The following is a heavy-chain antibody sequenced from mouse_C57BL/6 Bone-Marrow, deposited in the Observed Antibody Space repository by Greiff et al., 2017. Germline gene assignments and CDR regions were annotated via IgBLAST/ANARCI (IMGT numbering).Heavy chain of an antibody. CDR2: IDPSDSYT. J-gene: IGHJ4*01. CDR3: ARSRVVSNYAMDY. CDR1: GYTFTSYW. D-gene: IGHD1-1*01. Sequence: VQLQQPGAELVMPGASVKLSCKASGYTFTSYWMHWVKQRPGQGLEWIGEIDPSDSYTNYNQKFKCKSTLTVDKSSSTAYMQLSSLTSEDSAVYYCARSRVVSNYAMDYWGQGTSVTVSS. V-gene: IGHV1-69*01.